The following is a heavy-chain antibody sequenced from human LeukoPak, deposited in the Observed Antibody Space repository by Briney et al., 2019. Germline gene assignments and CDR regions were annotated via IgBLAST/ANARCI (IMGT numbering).Heavy chain of an antibody. V-gene: IGHV3-66*01. Sequence: GGSLRLSCAASGFTISSNYMSWVRQAPGKGLEWVSVIYSGGSTYYAESVKGRFTISRDNSKNTLFLQMNGLRAEDTAVYYCARGSSGTYDMGYWGQGTLVTVSS. CDR2: IYSGGST. CDR3: ARGSSGTYDMGY. J-gene: IGHJ4*02. CDR1: GFTISSNY. D-gene: IGHD1-26*01.